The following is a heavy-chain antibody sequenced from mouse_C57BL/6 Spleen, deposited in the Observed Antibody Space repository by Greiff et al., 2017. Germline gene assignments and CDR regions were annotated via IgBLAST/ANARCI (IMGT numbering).Heavy chain of an antibody. CDR2: INPGSGGT. V-gene: IGHV1-54*01. CDR3: ARNDGDYYAMDD. D-gene: IGHD2-3*01. Sequence: QVQLQQSGAELVRPGTSVKVSCKASGYAFTNYLIEWVKQRPGQGLEWIGVINPGSGGTNYNEKFKGKATLTADKSSSTAYMQLSSLTSEDSAVYFCARNDGDYYAMDDWGQGTSVTVSS. CDR1: GYAFTNYL. J-gene: IGHJ4*01.